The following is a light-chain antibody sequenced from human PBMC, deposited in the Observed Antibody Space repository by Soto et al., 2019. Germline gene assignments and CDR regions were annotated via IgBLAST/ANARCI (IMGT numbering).Light chain of an antibody. CDR3: QQYASSAS. V-gene: IGKV3-20*01. CDR1: QSVSSY. Sequence: EIVLTQSPGTLSLSPGERATLSCRASQSVSSYLAWYQQKPGQAPRLLIYGASSRATGIPDRFSGSGSGTDFIFTISRLEPEDFAVYYCQQYASSASFGPGTKVDIK. J-gene: IGKJ3*01. CDR2: GAS.